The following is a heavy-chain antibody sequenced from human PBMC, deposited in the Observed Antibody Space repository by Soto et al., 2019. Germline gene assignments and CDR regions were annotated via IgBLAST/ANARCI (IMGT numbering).Heavy chain of an antibody. Sequence: GGSLRLSCAASGFTFSNAWMSWVRQAPGKGLEWVGRIKSKTDGGTTDYAAPVKGRFTISRDDSKNTLYLQMNSLKTEDTAVYYCTTEIRFGYCSSTSCSTQYYFDYWGQGTLVTVSS. V-gene: IGHV3-15*01. CDR1: GFTFSNAW. CDR2: IKSKTDGGTT. D-gene: IGHD2-2*01. J-gene: IGHJ4*02. CDR3: TTEIRFGYCSSTSCSTQYYFDY.